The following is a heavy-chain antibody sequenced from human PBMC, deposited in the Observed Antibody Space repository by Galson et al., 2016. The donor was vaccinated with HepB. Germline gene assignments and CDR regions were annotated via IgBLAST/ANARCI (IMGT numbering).Heavy chain of an antibody. Sequence: SLRLSCAASGFPFSNFGLHCVRQAPGKGLEWVAAISYDGNNKYYADAVQGRFTISRDNSKNTLYPQMNSLRAEDTAVYYCAKDGDSGYDWGCDFWGQGTLVTVSS. D-gene: IGHD5-12*01. J-gene: IGHJ4*02. CDR3: AKDGDSGYDWGCDF. CDR1: GFPFSNFG. CDR2: ISYDGNNK. V-gene: IGHV3-30*18.